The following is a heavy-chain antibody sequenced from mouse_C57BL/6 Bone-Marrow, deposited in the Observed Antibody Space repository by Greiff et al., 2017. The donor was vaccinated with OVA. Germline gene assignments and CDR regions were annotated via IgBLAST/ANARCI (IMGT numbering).Heavy chain of an antibody. CDR3: ARSERLRDYFDN. CDR1: GYTFTDYY. Sequence: QVQLQQSGAELVRPGASVKLSCKASGYTFTDYYISWVKQRPGQGLEWIARIYPGSGNIYYNEKFKGKATLTAEKSSSTAYMQLSSLTSDDSAVYFSARSERLRDYFDNGGQGTTLTVSS. CDR2: IYPGSGNI. J-gene: IGHJ2*01. D-gene: IGHD2-2*01. V-gene: IGHV1-76*01.